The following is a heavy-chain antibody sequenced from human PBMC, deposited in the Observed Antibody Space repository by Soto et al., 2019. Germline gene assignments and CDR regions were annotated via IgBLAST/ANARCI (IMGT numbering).Heavy chain of an antibody. CDR1: GYTFTSYG. CDR2: ISAYNGNT. J-gene: IGHJ4*02. Sequence: ASVKVSCKASGYTFTSYGISWVRQAPGQGLEWMGWISAYNGNTNYAQKLQGRVTMTTDTSTSTAYMELRSLRSDDAAVYYCARLLSPYRGSSLFDYWGQGTLVTVSS. CDR3: ARLLSPYRGSSLFDY. D-gene: IGHD6-6*01. V-gene: IGHV1-18*01.